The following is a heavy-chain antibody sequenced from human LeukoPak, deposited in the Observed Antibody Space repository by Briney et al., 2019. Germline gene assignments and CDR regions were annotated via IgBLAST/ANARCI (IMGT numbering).Heavy chain of an antibody. J-gene: IGHJ4*02. V-gene: IGHV3-21*01. CDR1: GFTFSSYS. CDR3: ARASCSGGSCQYYFDY. CDR2: ISSSSSYV. Sequence: GGSVRLSCAASGFTFSSYSMNWVRQAPGKGLEWVSSISSSSSYVYYADSVKGRFTISRDNAKNSLYLQMNSLRAEDTAVYYCARASCSGGSCQYYFDYWGQGTLVTVSS. D-gene: IGHD2-15*01.